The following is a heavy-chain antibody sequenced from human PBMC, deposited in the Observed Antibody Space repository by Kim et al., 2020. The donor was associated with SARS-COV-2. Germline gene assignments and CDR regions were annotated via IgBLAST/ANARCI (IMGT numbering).Heavy chain of an antibody. CDR3: AVSSILTGYKYFQH. CDR1: GYTFTGYY. J-gene: IGHJ1*01. V-gene: IGHV1-2*02. D-gene: IGHD3-9*01. Sequence: ASVKVSCKASGYTFTGYYMHWVRQAPGQGLEWMGWINPNSGGTNYAQKFQGRVTMTRDTSISTAYMELSRLRSDDTAVYYCAVSSILTGYKYFQHWRQGTLVTVSS. CDR2: INPNSGGT.